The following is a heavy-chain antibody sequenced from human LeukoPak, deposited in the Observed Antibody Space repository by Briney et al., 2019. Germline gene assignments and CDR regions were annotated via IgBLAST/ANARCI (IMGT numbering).Heavy chain of an antibody. CDR1: GGTFSSYT. V-gene: IGHV1-69*04. D-gene: IGHD3-10*01. CDR2: IIPILGIA. J-gene: IGHJ5*02. Sequence: SVKVSCKASGGTFSSYTISWVRQAPGQGLEWMGRIIPILGIANYAQKFQGRVTITANKSTSTAYMELSSLRSEDTAVYYCARDSSREWFGDRYFDPWGQGTLVTVSS. CDR3: ARDSSREWFGDRYFDP.